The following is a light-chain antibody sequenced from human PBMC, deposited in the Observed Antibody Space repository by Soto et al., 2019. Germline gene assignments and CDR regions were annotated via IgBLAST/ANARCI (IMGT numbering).Light chain of an antibody. CDR2: AAS. CDR3: QNYNSAPWT. Sequence: DIPMTQSPSSLSASVGDRVTITCRASQGITDYLAWYQQKPGQVPNLLIYAASTLQSGVPSRFSGSGSGTDFTLTITGLQPEDVATYYCQNYNSAPWTFGQGTKVGIK. J-gene: IGKJ1*01. CDR1: QGITDY. V-gene: IGKV1-27*01.